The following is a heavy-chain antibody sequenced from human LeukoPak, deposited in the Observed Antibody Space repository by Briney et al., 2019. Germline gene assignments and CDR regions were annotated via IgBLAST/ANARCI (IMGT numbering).Heavy chain of an antibody. CDR1: GGSISSYY. D-gene: IGHD2-2*01. CDR3: ARPRGCGSSRCNNFDY. Sequence: SETLSLTCTVSGGSISSYYWSWIRQPAGKGLEWIGRIYTSGSTNYNPSLKSRVTMSVDTSKNQISLKLSSVTAADTAVYYCARPRGCGSSRCNNFDYWGQGTLVTVSS. J-gene: IGHJ4*02. CDR2: IYTSGST. V-gene: IGHV4-4*07.